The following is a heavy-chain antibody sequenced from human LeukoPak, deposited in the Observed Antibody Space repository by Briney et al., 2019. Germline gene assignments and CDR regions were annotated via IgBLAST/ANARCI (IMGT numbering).Heavy chain of an antibody. J-gene: IGHJ4*02. V-gene: IGHV1-2*02. D-gene: IGHD3-22*01. CDR1: GYTLTELS. CDR2: INPNSGGT. CDR3: ASGDVLPKYYYDSSGYLPGDY. Sequence: EASVKVSCKVSGYTLTELSMHWVRQAPGKGLEWMGWINPNSGGTNYAQKFQGRVTMTRDTSISTAYMELSRLRSDDTAVYYCASGDVLPKYYYDSSGYLPGDYWGQGTLVTVSS.